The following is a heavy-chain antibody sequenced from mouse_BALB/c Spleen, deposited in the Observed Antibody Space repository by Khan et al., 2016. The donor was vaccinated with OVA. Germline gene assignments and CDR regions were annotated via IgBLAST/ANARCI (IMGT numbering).Heavy chain of an antibody. CDR1: GYTFTSYW. CDR2: TNPTNGRT. Sequence: QVRLQQSGAELVKAGASVKMSCKASGYTFTSYWMHWVKQRLGQGLEWFAETNPTNGRTYYNEKFKSKATLTVDKSSSTAYMLLSGPTFEDSAVYYCARIKKIVDTNFDYWGQGTTLTVSS. J-gene: IGHJ2*01. V-gene: IGHV1S81*02. D-gene: IGHD1-1*01. CDR3: ARIKKIVDTNFDY.